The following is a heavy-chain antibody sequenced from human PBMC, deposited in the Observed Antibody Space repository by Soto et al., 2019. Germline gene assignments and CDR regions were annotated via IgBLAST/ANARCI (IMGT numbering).Heavy chain of an antibody. V-gene: IGHV4-31*03. CDR1: GGSISSGGYY. D-gene: IGHD3-22*01. CDR2: IYYSGST. J-gene: IGHJ4*02. CDR3: ARNGFYDSSGYYMLSGIIDY. Sequence: SETLSLTCTVSGGSISSGGYYWSWIRQHPGKGLEWIGYIYYSGSTYYNPSLKSRVTISVDTSKNQFSLKLSSVTAADTAVYYCARNGFYDSSGYYMLSGIIDYWGQGTLVTVSS.